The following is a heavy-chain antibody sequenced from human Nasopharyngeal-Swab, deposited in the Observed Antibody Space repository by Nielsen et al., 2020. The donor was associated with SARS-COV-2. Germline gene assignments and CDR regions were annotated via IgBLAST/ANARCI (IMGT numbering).Heavy chain of an antibody. CDR2: IGTAGDT. CDR3: ATDYYGSGSYYNLYYYYGMDV. Sequence: GESLKISCAASGFTFSSYDMHWVRQATGKGLEWVSAIGTAGDTYYPGSVKGRFTISRDNAKNSLYLQMNSLRDEDTAVYYCATDYYGSGSYYNLYYYYGMDVWGQGTTVTVSS. J-gene: IGHJ6*02. CDR1: GFTFSSYD. D-gene: IGHD3-10*01. V-gene: IGHV3-13*04.